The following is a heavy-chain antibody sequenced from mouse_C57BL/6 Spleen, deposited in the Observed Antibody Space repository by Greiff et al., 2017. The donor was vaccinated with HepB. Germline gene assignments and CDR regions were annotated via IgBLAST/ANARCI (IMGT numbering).Heavy chain of an antibody. CDR3: ARRGYYDGYYGWYFDV. Sequence: VQLQQSGPGMVKPSQSLSLTCTVTGYSITSGYDWHWIRHFPGNKLEWMGYISYSGRTNYNPSLKSRISITHDTSTNHFFLKLNSVTTEDTATYYCARRGYYDGYYGWYFDVWGTGTTVTVSS. V-gene: IGHV3-1*01. CDR2: ISYSGRT. D-gene: IGHD2-3*01. CDR1: GYSITSGYD. J-gene: IGHJ1*03.